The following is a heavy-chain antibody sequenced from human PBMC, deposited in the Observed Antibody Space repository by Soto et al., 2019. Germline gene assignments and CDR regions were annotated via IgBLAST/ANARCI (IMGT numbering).Heavy chain of an antibody. V-gene: IGHV2-5*02. CDR2: IYWDDDK. Sequence: QITLNESGPTVVRPTETLTLTCRFSGFSLTTSGVGVGWIRQSPGKAPEWLALIYWDDDKRYSASLKSRLTNTKDTSKNQVVLTVSDLYPTDTATYYCAHRVLRTVFGLVTTTAIYFDFWGQGTPVAVSS. CDR3: AHRVLRTVFGLVTTTAIYFDF. CDR1: GFSLTTSGVG. J-gene: IGHJ4*02. D-gene: IGHD3-3*01.